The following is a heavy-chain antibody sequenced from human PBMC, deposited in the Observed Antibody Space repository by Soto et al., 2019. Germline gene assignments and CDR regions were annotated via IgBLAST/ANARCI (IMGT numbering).Heavy chain of an antibody. CDR1: GFTFSSYG. CDR3: AKDQRYSSSWYYSTAFDY. CDR2: ISYDGSNK. J-gene: IGHJ4*02. D-gene: IGHD6-13*01. V-gene: IGHV3-30*18. Sequence: GGSLRLSCAASGFTFSSYGMHWVRQAPGKGLEWVAVISYDGSNKYYADSVKGRFTISRDNSKNTLYLQMNSLRAEDTAVYYCAKDQRYSSSWYYSTAFDYWGQGTLVTVSS.